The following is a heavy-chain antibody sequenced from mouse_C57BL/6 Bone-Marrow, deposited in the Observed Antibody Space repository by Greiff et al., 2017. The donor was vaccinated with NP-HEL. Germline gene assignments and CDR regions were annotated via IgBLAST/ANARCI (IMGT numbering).Heavy chain of an antibody. CDR2: INPNNGGT. Sequence: EVQLQQSGPELVKPGASVKIPCKASGYTFTDYNMDWVKQSHGKSLEWIGDINPNNGGTIYNQKFKGKATLTVDKSSSTAYMELRSLTSEDTAVYYCARREELAFAYWGQGTLVTVSA. CDR1: GYTFTDYN. V-gene: IGHV1-18*01. J-gene: IGHJ3*01. CDR3: ARREELAFAY. D-gene: IGHD4-1*01.